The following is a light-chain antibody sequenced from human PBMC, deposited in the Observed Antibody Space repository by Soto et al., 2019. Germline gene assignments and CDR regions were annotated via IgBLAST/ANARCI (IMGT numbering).Light chain of an antibody. CDR1: SSKIGAGYD. CDR2: GNS. CDR3: QSYDSSLSGSYV. J-gene: IGLJ1*01. V-gene: IGLV1-40*01. Sequence: QAVLTQPPSVSGAPGQRVTISCTGSSSKIGAGYDVHWYQQLPGTAPKLLIYGNSNRPSGVPDRFSGSKSGTSASLAITGLQAEDEADYYCQSYDSSLSGSYVFGTGTRSPS.